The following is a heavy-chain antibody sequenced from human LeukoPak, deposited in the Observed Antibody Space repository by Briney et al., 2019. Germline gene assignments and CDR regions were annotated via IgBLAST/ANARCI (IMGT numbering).Heavy chain of an antibody. D-gene: IGHD3-22*01. Sequence: SVKVSCKASRGTFSSYAINWVRQAPGQGLEWMGGIIPIFGTANYAQKFQGRVTITADESTSTAYMELSSLRSEDTAVYYCARDGHRRYYYDSSGRDDAFDIWGQGTMVTVSS. J-gene: IGHJ3*02. V-gene: IGHV1-69*13. CDR2: IIPIFGTA. CDR3: ARDGHRRYYYDSSGRDDAFDI. CDR1: RGTFSSYA.